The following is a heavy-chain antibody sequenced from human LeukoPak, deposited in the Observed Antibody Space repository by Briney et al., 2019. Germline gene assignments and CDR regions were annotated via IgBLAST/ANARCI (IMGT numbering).Heavy chain of an antibody. Sequence: GGSLRLSCAASGFTFSNVWMSWDRQAPGKGLEWVGRIKSITDGGTADYAAPVKGRFTISRDDSENTLYLQMNSLKIEDTAVYYCTTDHFAWGQGTLVTVSS. J-gene: IGHJ4*02. D-gene: IGHD2/OR15-2a*01. V-gene: IGHV3-15*01. CDR2: IKSITDGGTA. CDR3: TTDHFA. CDR1: GFTFSNVW.